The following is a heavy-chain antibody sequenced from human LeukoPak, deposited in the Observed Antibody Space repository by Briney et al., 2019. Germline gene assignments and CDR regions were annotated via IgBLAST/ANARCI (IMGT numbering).Heavy chain of an antibody. D-gene: IGHD3-3*01. Sequence: PGGSLRLSCAASGFTFSSYWMHWVRQAPGKGLVWVSRINTDGSSTGYADSVKGRFTISRDNSKNTLYLQMKSLRAEDTAVYYCVPRKEWSCYMDVWGKGTTVTVSS. V-gene: IGHV3-74*01. CDR3: VPRKEWSCYMDV. J-gene: IGHJ6*03. CDR2: INTDGSST. CDR1: GFTFSSYW.